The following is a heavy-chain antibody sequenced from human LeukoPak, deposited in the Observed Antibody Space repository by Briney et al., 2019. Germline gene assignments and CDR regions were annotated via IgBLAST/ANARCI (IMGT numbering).Heavy chain of an antibody. J-gene: IGHJ5*02. CDR3: ARLKGITSNWFDP. CDR1: RFTFSSYV. D-gene: IGHD3-10*01. Sequence: TGGSLRLSCAASRFTFSSYVMKWVRQVPGKGLEWVSSISTSSSYIYYADSVKGRFTISRDNAKNSLYLQMNSLRAEDTAVYYCARLKGITSNWFDPWGQGTLVTVSS. V-gene: IGHV3-21*01. CDR2: ISTSSSYI.